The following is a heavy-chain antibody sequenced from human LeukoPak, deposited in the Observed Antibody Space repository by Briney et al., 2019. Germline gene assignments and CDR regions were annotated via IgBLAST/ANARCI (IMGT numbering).Heavy chain of an antibody. J-gene: IGHJ4*02. V-gene: IGHV1-2*06. CDR1: GYTFTGYY. D-gene: IGHD3-3*01. CDR3: ARGGTYYDFWSGYQDPVD. Sequence: ASVKVSCKASGYTFTGYYMHWVRQAPGQGLEWMGRINPNSGGTNYAQKFQGRVTMTRDTSISTAYVELSRLRSDDTAVYYCARGGTYYDFWSGYQDPVDWGQGTLVTVSS. CDR2: INPNSGGT.